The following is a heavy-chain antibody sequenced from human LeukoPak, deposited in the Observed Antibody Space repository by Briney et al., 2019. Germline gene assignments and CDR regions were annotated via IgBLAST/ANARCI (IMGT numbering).Heavy chain of an antibody. CDR1: GGTFSSYA. V-gene: IGHV1-69*13. Sequence: SVKVSCKASGGTFSSYAISWVRQAPGQGLEWMGGIIPIFGTANYAQKFQGRATITADESTSTAYMELRSLRSDDTAVYYCARDRGLRYDILTGYYGDAFDIWGQGTMVTVSS. D-gene: IGHD3-9*01. CDR3: ARDRGLRYDILTGYYGDAFDI. J-gene: IGHJ3*02. CDR2: IIPIFGTA.